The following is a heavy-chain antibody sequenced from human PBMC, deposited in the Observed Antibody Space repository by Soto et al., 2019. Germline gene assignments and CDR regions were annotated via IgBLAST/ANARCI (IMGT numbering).Heavy chain of an antibody. Sequence: PGVSLRLSCSASAFTFSDYYMSCVRQAPGKGLEWVSYISSSGSTIYYADSVKGRFTISRDNAKNSLYPQMNSLRAEGTAVYYCARDFPLTVTTLDYWGQGTLVTVSS. CDR1: AFTFSDYY. CDR3: ARDFPLTVTTLDY. J-gene: IGHJ4*02. D-gene: IGHD4-17*01. V-gene: IGHV3-11*01. CDR2: ISSSGSTI.